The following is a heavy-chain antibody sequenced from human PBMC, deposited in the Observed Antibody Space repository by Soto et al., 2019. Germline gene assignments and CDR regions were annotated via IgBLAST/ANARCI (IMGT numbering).Heavy chain of an antibody. J-gene: IGHJ4*02. Sequence: VQLVESGGGLVQPGGSLRLSCAASGFTFTSYAMHWVRQAPGKGLECVSTITYNGGSTYYANSVKGRFTISRDNSKNTLYLHMGSLRAEDMGVYYCAGGNFEFDYWGQGTLVAVCS. CDR2: ITYNGGST. D-gene: IGHD3-9*01. CDR1: GFTFTSYA. CDR3: AGGNFEFDY. V-gene: IGHV3-64*01.